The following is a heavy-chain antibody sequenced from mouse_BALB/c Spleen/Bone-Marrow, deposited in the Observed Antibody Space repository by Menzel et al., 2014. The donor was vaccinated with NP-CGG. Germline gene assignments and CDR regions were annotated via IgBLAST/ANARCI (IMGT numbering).Heavy chain of an antibody. Sequence: VQLKHSGPELEKPGASVKISCKASGYSFTGYSMNWVKQNNGKSLEWIGNIDPYYGGTTYNQKFKGKATLTVDKSSSTAYMQLKSLTSEDSAVYYCARRGSSWYFDVWGAGTTVTVSS. D-gene: IGHD1-1*01. CDR1: GYSFTGYS. CDR3: ARRGSSWYFDV. CDR2: IDPYYGGT. V-gene: IGHV1-39*01. J-gene: IGHJ1*01.